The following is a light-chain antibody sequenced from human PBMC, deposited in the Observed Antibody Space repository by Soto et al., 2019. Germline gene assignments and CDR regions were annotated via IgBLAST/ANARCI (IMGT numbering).Light chain of an antibody. V-gene: IGKV1-33*01. J-gene: IGKJ5*01. CDR2: EAS. CDR3: QQYDNPPIT. Sequence: DIQMTQSPSSLSVSVGDRVTITCQASQDISNYLNWYQQKPGKAPKLLIYEASNLETGVPSRFSGSGSGTDFTFTISCLQPEDIATYYCQQYDNPPITFGHGTRLEMK. CDR1: QDISNY.